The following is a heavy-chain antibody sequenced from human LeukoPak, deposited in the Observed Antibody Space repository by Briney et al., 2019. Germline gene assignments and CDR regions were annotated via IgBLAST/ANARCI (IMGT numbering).Heavy chain of an antibody. J-gene: IGHJ4*02. Sequence: GASVKASCKASGGTFTNYAFTWVRQAPGQGLEWMGGIIPVFGTTNYAQKFQGRVAITADESTTTAYMELRSLRSEDTAVYYCARGVRNSGSYYVDYWGQGTPVTVSS. CDR1: GGTFTNYA. CDR3: ARGVRNSGSYYVDY. CDR2: IIPVFGTT. V-gene: IGHV1-69*13. D-gene: IGHD1-26*01.